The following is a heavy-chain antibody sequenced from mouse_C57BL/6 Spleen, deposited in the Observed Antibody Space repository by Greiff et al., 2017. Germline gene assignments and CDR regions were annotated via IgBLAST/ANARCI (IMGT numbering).Heavy chain of an antibody. CDR1: GYSITSGYY. CDR2: ISYDGSN. D-gene: IGHD4-1*01. Sequence: EVKLVESGPGLVKPSQSLSLTCSVTGYSITSGYYWNWIRQFPGNKLEWMGYISYDGSNNYNPSLKNRISITRDTSKNQFFRKLNSVTTEDTATYYCARESNWGNFDYWGQGTTLTVSS. J-gene: IGHJ2*01. CDR3: ARESNWGNFDY. V-gene: IGHV3-6*01.